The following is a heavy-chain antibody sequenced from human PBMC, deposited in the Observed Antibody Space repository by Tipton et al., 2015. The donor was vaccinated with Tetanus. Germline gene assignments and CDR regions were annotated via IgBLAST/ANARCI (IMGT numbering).Heavy chain of an antibody. V-gene: IGHV4-59*12. CDR3: ARDYDLQYIPNWFDP. D-gene: IGHD4-11*01. CDR2: IYYSGST. J-gene: IGHJ5*02. Sequence: TLSLTCTVSGGSISSYYWSWIRQPPGKGLEWIGYIYYSGSTNYNPSLKSRVTISVDTSKNQFSLKLSSVTAADTAVYYCARDYDLQYIPNWFDPWGQGTLVTVSS. CDR1: GGSISSYY.